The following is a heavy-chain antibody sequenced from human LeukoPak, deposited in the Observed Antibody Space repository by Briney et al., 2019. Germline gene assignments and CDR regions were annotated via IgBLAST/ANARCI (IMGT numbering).Heavy chain of an antibody. D-gene: IGHD3-10*01. CDR2: IKSKTGGGTP. CDR1: GFTFSNAW. CDR3: TTAEYGIAMVRGV. V-gene: IGHV3-15*01. J-gene: IGHJ4*02. Sequence: PGGSLRLSCAASGFTFSNAWMSWVRQAPGKGLEWVGRIKSKTGGGTPDYAAPVKGRFTISRDDSKNTLYLQMNSLKTEDTAVYYCTTAEYGIAMVRGVWGQGTLVTVSS.